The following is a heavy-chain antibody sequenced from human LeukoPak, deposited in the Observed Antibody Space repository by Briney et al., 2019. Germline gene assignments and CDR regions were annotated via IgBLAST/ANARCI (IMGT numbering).Heavy chain of an antibody. J-gene: IGHJ4*02. D-gene: IGHD3-22*01. CDR2: IYYSGST. V-gene: IGHV4-61*01. Sequence: SETLSLTCTVSGGSVSSGSYHWSWIRQPPGKGLEYIGYIYYSGSTNYNPSLKSRVTMSVDTSKNQFSLKLSSVTAADTAIYYCARENPSGYYNRPIDYWGQGTLVTVSS. CDR3: ARENPSGYYNRPIDY. CDR1: GGSVSSGSYH.